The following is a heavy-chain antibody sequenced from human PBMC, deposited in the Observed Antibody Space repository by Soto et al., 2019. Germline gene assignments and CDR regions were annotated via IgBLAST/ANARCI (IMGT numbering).Heavy chain of an antibody. J-gene: IGHJ4*02. CDR1: GGSVSSGSYY. V-gene: IGHV4-61*01. D-gene: IGHD2-21*01. CDR3: GRVVRYGCGIVKLDY. Sequence: QVQLQESGPGQVKPSETLSVTCTVSGGSVSSGSYYWSWSRQPPGKGLEWIGYIYYNGNTNYSPSLKRRATISVDTSKYQSSLELNSVTAADTAVYYCGRVVRYGCGIVKLDYWGQGTLVTVSS. CDR2: IYYNGNT.